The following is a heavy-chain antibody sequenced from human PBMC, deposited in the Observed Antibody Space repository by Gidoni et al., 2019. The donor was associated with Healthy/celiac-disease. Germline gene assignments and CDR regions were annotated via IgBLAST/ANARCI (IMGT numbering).Heavy chain of an antibody. D-gene: IGHD2-15*01. CDR2: ISSSSSYI. V-gene: IGHV3-21*01. J-gene: IGHJ4*02. Sequence: EVQLVESGGGLVKPGGSLRLSCAASGFTFRSYSMNWVRQAPGKGLEWVSSISSSSSYIYYADSVRGRFTISRDNAQNSLYLQMTSLRAEDTAVYYCARGDGAVVTPVGGYWGQGTLVTVSS. CDR3: ARGDGAVVTPVGGY. CDR1: GFTFRSYS.